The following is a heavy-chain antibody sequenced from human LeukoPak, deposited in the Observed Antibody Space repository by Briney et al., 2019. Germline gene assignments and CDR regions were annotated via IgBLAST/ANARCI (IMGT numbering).Heavy chain of an antibody. CDR3: ARVYQSAEYYFDY. Sequence: PSETLTLTCTVSGFSIDSYYWSWIRQPPGKGLEWIGYIYYTGSTEYHPSLKSRVTISLDTSKNQFSLKLTSVTAADTAVYYCARVYQSAEYYFDYWGQGNLVSVSS. D-gene: IGHD2-2*01. J-gene: IGHJ4*02. CDR1: GFSIDSYY. V-gene: IGHV4-59*01. CDR2: IYYTGST.